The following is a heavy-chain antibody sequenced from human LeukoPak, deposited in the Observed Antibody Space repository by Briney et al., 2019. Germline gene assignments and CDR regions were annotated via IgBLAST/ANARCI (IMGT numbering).Heavy chain of an antibody. V-gene: IGHV4-39*07. CDR2: IYTSGST. D-gene: IGHD3-22*01. CDR3: ARDGEDYYDSSGYYFFDY. J-gene: IGHJ4*02. CDR1: GGSISSSSYY. Sequence: SETLSLTCTVSGGSISSSSYYWGWIRQPPGKGLEWIGRIYTSGSTNYNPSLKSRVTMSVDTSKNQFSLKLSSVTAADTAVYYCARDGEDYYDSSGYYFFDYWGQGTLVTVSS.